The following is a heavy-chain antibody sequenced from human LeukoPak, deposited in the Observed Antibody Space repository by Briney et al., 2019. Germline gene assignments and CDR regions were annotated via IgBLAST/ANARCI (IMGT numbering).Heavy chain of an antibody. CDR3: ARGPNSNWSGLDF. J-gene: IGHJ4*02. D-gene: IGHD6-6*01. CDR2: LSGRSNSI. CDR1: GFTFTTYG. Sequence: GGSLRLSCAASGFTFTTYGMNWLRQAPGKGLEWVSYLSGRSNSIYYAESVKGRFTISRDNAKNTLYLQVNNLRAEDTAVYYCARGPNSNWSGLDFWGQGTLLTVSS. V-gene: IGHV3-48*04.